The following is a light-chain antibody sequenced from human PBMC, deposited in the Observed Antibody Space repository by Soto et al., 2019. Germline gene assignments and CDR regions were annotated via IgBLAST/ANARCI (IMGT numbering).Light chain of an antibody. Sequence: DIVMTQSPLSLPVTPGEPASISCRSSQSLVHSNGYNYLDWYLQKPGQSPQLLIYLGSNRASGVPGRFSGSGSGTDFTLKISRVEAEDVGVYYCMQALQTPTFGQGTRLEIK. J-gene: IGKJ5*01. CDR1: QSLVHSNGYNY. CDR2: LGS. CDR3: MQALQTPT. V-gene: IGKV2-28*01.